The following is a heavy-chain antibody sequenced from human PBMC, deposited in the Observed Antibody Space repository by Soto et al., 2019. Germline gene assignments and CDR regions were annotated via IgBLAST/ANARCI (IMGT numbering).Heavy chain of an antibody. CDR3: AVHRAPPGVAQSNWFGP. D-gene: IGHD3-10*01. J-gene: IGHJ5*02. Sequence: SETLSLTCSVSGASVTSGSYFWTWIRQLPGKGLQWIGYVYSSGATQYNPSLQGRLSMSLDTSRNQFSLKLPSVTVADTAVYYCAVHRAPPGVAQSNWFGPWGQGSLVTVSS. V-gene: IGHV4-31*02. CDR2: VYSSGAT. CDR1: GASVTSGSYF.